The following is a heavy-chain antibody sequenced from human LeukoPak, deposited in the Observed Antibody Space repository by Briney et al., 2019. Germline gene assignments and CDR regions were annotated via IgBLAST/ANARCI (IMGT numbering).Heavy chain of an antibody. Sequence: GGSLRLSSAASGFTFDDYSMHWFRQSPGKGLEWLSGLGWNGDIIDYADSVKGRFTISRDNAKNSLYLQMDSLKTEDTALYYCAKGSLIAASGTLFDFWGQGTRVTVSS. CDR1: GFTFDDYS. CDR2: LGWNGDII. J-gene: IGHJ4*02. D-gene: IGHD6-13*01. V-gene: IGHV3-9*01. CDR3: AKGSLIAASGTLFDF.